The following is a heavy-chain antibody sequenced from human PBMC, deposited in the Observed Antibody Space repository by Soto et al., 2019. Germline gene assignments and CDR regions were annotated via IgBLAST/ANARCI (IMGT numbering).Heavy chain of an antibody. J-gene: IGHJ4*02. D-gene: IGHD2-15*01. Sequence: SETLSLTCTVSGGSISRYYWSWIRQPPGKGLEWVGYLYNSGSTYYNPSLKSRVTISIHTSENQFSLKLTSVTAADTAVYYCARLGGVVAASDFDYWGQGTLVTVSS. V-gene: IGHV4-4*08. CDR3: ARLGGVVAASDFDY. CDR2: LYNSGST. CDR1: GGSISRYY.